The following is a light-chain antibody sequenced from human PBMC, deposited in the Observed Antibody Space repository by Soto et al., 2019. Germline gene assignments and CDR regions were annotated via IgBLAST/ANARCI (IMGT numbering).Light chain of an antibody. V-gene: IGKV1-9*01. J-gene: IGKJ2*01. CDR2: AAS. CDR1: QDINNY. CDR3: QQLSGYPSYT. Sequence: IQLTQSPSFLSASVGDRVTITCRASQDINNYLAWYQQRPGKAPKLLIYAASTLQPGVPSRFSGGGFGTNFTLTISGLQPEDFATYYCQQLSGYPSYTFGQGSELEI.